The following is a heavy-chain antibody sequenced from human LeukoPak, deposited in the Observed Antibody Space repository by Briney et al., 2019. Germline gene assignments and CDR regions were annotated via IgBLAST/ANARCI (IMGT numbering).Heavy chain of an antibody. Sequence: GGSLRLSCAASGFTFSTFAVSWVRQAPGKGLEWVSLISDNGDSTYYADSVKGRFTTSRDNSKNTLYLQMNSLRAEDTAVYYCAREVGALDYWGQGTLVTVSS. CDR3: AREVGALDY. V-gene: IGHV3-23*01. J-gene: IGHJ4*02. CDR1: GFTFSTFA. CDR2: ISDNGDST. D-gene: IGHD1-26*01.